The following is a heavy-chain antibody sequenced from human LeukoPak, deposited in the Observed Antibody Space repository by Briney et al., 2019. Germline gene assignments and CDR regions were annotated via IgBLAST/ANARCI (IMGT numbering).Heavy chain of an antibody. J-gene: IGHJ4*02. CDR3: AVYYYRSGSYSKDH. Sequence: ASVKVSCKASGYTFTSYGISWVRQAPGQGLEWMGWISAYNGNTNYAQKLQGRVTMTTDTSTSTAYMELRSLRSDDTAVYYCAVYYYRSGSYSKDHWGQGTLVTVSS. CDR2: ISAYNGNT. D-gene: IGHD3-10*01. CDR1: GYTFTSYG. V-gene: IGHV1-18*01.